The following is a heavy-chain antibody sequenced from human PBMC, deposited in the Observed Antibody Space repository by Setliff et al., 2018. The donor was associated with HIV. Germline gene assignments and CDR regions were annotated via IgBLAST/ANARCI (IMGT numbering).Heavy chain of an antibody. CDR3: ARVIDYGVLYWSYYMDV. J-gene: IGHJ6*03. D-gene: IGHD4-17*01. V-gene: IGHV1-18*01. CDR2: ISADNGDT. Sequence: ASVKVSCKASGYTLTNYGISWVRQAPGQGLEWMGWISADNGDTNYPQKLQGRVTMTTDTSTSTAYMELRSLRSDDTAVYYCARVIDYGVLYWSYYMDVWCKGTTVTVSS. CDR1: GYTLTNYG.